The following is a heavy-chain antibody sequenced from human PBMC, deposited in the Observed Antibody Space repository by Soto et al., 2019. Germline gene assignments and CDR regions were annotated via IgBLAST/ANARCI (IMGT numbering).Heavy chain of an antibody. CDR2: IIPIFGTA. CDR3: ARDCGYGDYYFDY. J-gene: IGHJ4*03. CDR1: GGTFSSYA. V-gene: IGHV1-69*05. Sequence: WASVKVSCKASGGTFSSYAISWVRQAPGQGLEWMGGIIPIFGTANYAQKFQGWVTMTRDTSISTAYMELSRLRSDDTAVYYCARDCGYGDYYFDYWGQGTTVTVSS. D-gene: IGHD4-17*01.